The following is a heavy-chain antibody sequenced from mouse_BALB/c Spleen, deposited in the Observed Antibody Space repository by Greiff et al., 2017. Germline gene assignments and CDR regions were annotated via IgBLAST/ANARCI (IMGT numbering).Heavy chain of an antibody. CDR3: ARTDMGIYDYDSWFAY. CDR2: ISSGSSTI. V-gene: IGHV5-17*02. Sequence: EVQVVESGGGLVQPGGSRKLSCAASGFTFSSFGMHWVRQAPEKGLEWVAYISSGSSTIYYADTVKGRFTISRDNPKNTLFLQMTSLRSEDTAMYYCARTDMGIYDYDSWFAYWGQGTLVTVSA. D-gene: IGHD2-4*01. J-gene: IGHJ3*01. CDR1: GFTFSSFG.